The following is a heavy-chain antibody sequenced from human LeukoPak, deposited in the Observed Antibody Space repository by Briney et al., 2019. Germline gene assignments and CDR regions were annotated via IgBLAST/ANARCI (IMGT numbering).Heavy chain of an antibody. Sequence: GASVKVSCKASGYTFTSYGISWVRQAPGQGLEWMGWISACNGNTNYAQKLQGRVTMTTDTSTSTAYMELRSLRSDDTAVYYCAREQIGEWELPQMDVWGQGTTVTVSS. CDR2: ISACNGNT. J-gene: IGHJ6*02. CDR1: GYTFTSYG. D-gene: IGHD1-26*01. CDR3: AREQIGEWELPQMDV. V-gene: IGHV1-18*01.